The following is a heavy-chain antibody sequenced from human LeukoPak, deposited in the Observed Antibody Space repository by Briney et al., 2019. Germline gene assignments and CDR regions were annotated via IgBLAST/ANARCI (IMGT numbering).Heavy chain of an antibody. J-gene: IGHJ4*02. CDR1: GGSISSYY. D-gene: IGHD1-26*01. CDR3: ARGELLHSSFDY. Sequence: SETLSLTCTVSGGSISSYYWSWIRQPPGKGLEWIGYIYCSGSTNYNPSLKSRVTISVDTSKNQFSLKLSSVTAADTAVYYCARGELLHSSFDYWGQGTLVTVSS. CDR2: IYCSGST. V-gene: IGHV4-59*01.